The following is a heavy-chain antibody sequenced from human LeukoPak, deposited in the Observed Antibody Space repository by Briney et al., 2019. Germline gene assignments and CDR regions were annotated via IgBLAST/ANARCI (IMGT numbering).Heavy chain of an antibody. CDR3: ARGPERTGVGTRYYYDMDV. Sequence: GGSLRLSCAASGFTFSSYAMHWVRQAPGKGLEWEAVISYDGSNKYYADSVKGRFTISRDNSKNTLYLQMNSLRAEDTAVYYCARGPERTGVGTRYYYDMDVWGQGTTVTVFS. CDR1: GFTFSSYA. J-gene: IGHJ6*02. D-gene: IGHD2-8*01. V-gene: IGHV3-30-3*01. CDR2: ISYDGSNK.